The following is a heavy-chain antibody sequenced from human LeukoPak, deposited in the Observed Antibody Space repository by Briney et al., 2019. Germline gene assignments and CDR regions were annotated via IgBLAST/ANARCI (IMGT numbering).Heavy chain of an antibody. CDR1: GYTFTSYY. CDR3: ATEQYSSGYYDY. CDR2: FDPEDGET. D-gene: IGHD3-22*01. J-gene: IGHJ4*02. Sequence: GASVKVSCKASGYTFTSYYMHWVRQAPGKGLEWMGGFDPEDGETIYAQKFQGRVTMTEDTSTDTAYMELSSLRSEDTAVYYCATEQYSSGYYDYWGQGTLVTVSS. V-gene: IGHV1-24*01.